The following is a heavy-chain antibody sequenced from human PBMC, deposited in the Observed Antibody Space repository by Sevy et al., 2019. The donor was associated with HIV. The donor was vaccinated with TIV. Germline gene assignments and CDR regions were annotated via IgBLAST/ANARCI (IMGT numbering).Heavy chain of an antibody. Sequence: KQSQTLSLTCAISGDSVSSNSAAWNWIRQSPSRGLEWLGRTYYRSKWYNEYAVSVKSRITINPDTSKNQFSLQLNSVTPEDTAVYYCARDRGLRLYSSSWYGWFDPWGQGTLVTVSS. D-gene: IGHD6-13*01. CDR2: TYYRSKWYN. V-gene: IGHV6-1*01. J-gene: IGHJ5*02. CDR3: ARDRGLRLYSSSWYGWFDP. CDR1: GDSVSSNSAA.